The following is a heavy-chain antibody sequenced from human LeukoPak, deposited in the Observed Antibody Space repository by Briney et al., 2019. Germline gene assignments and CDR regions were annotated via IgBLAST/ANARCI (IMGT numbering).Heavy chain of an antibody. CDR2: IKSKTDGGTT. D-gene: IGHD5-12*01. Sequence: GGSLRLSCAASGFTFSNAWMSWVRQAPGKGLEWVGRIKSKTDGGTTDYAAPVRGRFTISRDDSKNTLYLQMNSLKTEDTAVYYCTTGSGGYDPFFDYWGQGTLVTVSS. V-gene: IGHV3-15*01. J-gene: IGHJ4*02. CDR1: GFTFSNAW. CDR3: TTGSGGYDPFFDY.